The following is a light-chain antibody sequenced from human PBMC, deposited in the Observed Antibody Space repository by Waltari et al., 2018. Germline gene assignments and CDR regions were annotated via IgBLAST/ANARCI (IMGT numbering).Light chain of an antibody. CDR2: EVS. J-gene: IGLJ2*01. Sequence: QSALTQPPSASGSPGLSLTISCTGTSSHVGGYNYVSWYQQHPGKAPKLMIYEVSKRPSGVPDRFSGSKSGNTASLTVSGLQAEDEADYYCSSYAGSNNLVFGGGTKLTVL. CDR1: SSHVGGYNY. CDR3: SSYAGSNNLV. V-gene: IGLV2-8*01.